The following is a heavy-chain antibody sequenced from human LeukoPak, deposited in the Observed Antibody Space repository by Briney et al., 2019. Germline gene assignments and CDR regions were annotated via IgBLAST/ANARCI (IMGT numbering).Heavy chain of an antibody. CDR3: ARANFRDAFDI. V-gene: IGHV1-2*06. CDR2: INPNSGGT. D-gene: IGHD4/OR15-4a*01. J-gene: IGHJ3*02. CDR1: GYTFTGYY. Sequence: GASVKVSCKASGYTFTGYYMRWVRQAPGQGLEWMGRINPNSGGTNYAQKFQGRVTMTRDTSISTAYMELSSLRSEDTAVYYCARANFRDAFDIWGQGTMVTVSS.